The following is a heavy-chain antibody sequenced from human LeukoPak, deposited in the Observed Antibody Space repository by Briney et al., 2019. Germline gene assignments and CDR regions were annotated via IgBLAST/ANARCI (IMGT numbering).Heavy chain of an antibody. V-gene: IGHV4-59*01. CDR3: ARVSGYDWESFYDY. CDR2: IYYSGST. J-gene: IGHJ4*02. CDR1: GGSISSYY. Sequence: SETLSLTCTVSGGSISSYYWSWIRQPPGKGLEWIGYIYYSGSTNYNPSLKSRVTISVDTSKDQFSLKLNSVTAADTAVYYCARVSGYDWESFYDYWGQGTLVTVSS. D-gene: IGHD5-12*01.